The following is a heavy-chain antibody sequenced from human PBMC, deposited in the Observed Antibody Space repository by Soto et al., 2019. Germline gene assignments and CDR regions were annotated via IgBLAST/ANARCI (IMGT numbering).Heavy chain of an antibody. J-gene: IGHJ4*02. CDR2: ISGSCSGS. V-gene: IGHV3-23*01. CDR3: AKCSPRYSSGLKAYYFDH. D-gene: IGHD6-19*01. Sequence: GGSLRLSCAASEFTFSSYAMSWVRQAPGKGLEWVSAISGSCSGSYYADSVKGRFTISRDNSKNTLYLQMNSLRAEDTAVYYCAKCSPRYSSGLKAYYFDHWGQGTLVTVSS. CDR1: EFTFSSYA.